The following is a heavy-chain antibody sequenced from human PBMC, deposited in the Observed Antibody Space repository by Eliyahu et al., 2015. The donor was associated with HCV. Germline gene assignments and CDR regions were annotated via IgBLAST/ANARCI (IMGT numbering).Heavy chain of an antibody. D-gene: IGHD2-21*02. Sequence: QVQLVESGGGVVQPGRSLRLSCAASGFXFSNYAMHWVRQAPGKGLEWVAVMSSDGSNKYYADSVKGRFTISRDNSKNTLYLQMNSLRTEDTALYSCARGYCGGDCYSDHWFDPWGQGTLVTVSS. V-gene: IGHV3-30*04. CDR2: MSSDGSNK. CDR3: ARGYCGGDCYSDHWFDP. CDR1: GFXFSNYA. J-gene: IGHJ5*02.